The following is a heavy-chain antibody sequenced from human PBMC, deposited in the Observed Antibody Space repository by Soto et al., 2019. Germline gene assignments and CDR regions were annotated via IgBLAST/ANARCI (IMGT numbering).Heavy chain of an antibody. CDR1: GYSFTSYW. CDR2: IYPGDSDT. J-gene: IGHJ4*02. V-gene: IGHV5-51*01. D-gene: IGHD2-15*01. CDR3: ASAIGYCSGGGCYSSPYYFDY. Sequence: PGESLKISCKGFGYSFTSYWIGWVRQMPGKGLEWMGIIYPGDSDTRYSPSFQGQVTISADKSISTAYLQWSSLKASDTAMYYCASAIGYCSGGGCYSSPYYFDYWGQGTLVTVSS.